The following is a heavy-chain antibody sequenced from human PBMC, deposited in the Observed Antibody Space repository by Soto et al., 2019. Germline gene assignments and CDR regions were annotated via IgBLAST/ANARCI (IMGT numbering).Heavy chain of an antibody. CDR2: LNPKSGMT. CDR3: ARDNGFGESDV. D-gene: IGHD3-10*01. CDR1: GYTFSTYD. V-gene: IGHV1-8*01. Sequence: ASVKVSCKASGYTFSTYDFNWVRQAPGQGLEWMGWLNPKSGMTGSAQKFQGRVTMTRDSSISTVYMELSSLRSEDTAVYYCARDNGFGESDVWGQGTTVTVSS. J-gene: IGHJ6*02.